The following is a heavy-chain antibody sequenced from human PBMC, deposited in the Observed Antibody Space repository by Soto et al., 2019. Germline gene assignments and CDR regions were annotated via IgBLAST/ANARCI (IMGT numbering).Heavy chain of an antibody. CDR1: GGSISSGGYY. V-gene: IGHV4-31*03. D-gene: IGHD2-15*01. CDR2: IYYSGST. Sequence: SETVSLACTVYGGSISSGGYYWSWIRHHPGKGLQWIGYIYYSGSTYYNPSLKSRVTISVDTSKNQFSLKLSSVTAAHTAVYKCVRILLLGFCSGGSCSEYCDIWGTGTRGTV. J-gene: IGHJ3*02. CDR3: VRILLLGFCSGGSCSEYCDI.